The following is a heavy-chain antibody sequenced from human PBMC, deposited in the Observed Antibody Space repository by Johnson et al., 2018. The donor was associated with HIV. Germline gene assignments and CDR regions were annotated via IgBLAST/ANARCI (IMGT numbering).Heavy chain of an antibody. CDR2: IWYDGSNK. CDR3: AKVRSSSWDDAFDI. V-gene: IGHV3-33*06. J-gene: IGHJ3*02. CDR1: GFTFSSYG. D-gene: IGHD6-13*01. Sequence: VHLVESGGGVVQPGRYLRLSCAASGFTFSSYGMHWVRQAPGKGLEWVAVIWYDGSNKYYADSVKGRFTISRDNSKNTLYLQMNSLRIEDTAVYYCAKVRSSSWDDAFDIWGQGTMVTVSS.